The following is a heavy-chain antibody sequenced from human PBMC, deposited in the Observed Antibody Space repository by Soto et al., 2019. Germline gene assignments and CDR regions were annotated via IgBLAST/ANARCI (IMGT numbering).Heavy chain of an antibody. CDR3: AREGFLFCLDY. Sequence: GGSLRLSCAVSGFTFSSYWMSWVRQAPGKGLEWVANIKEDGSEKYYVDSVKGRFTISRDNAKNSLYLQMNSLRAEDTAVYYCAREGFLFCLDYWGQGNLVTVSS. CDR2: IKEDGSEK. D-gene: IGHD2-21*01. CDR1: GFTFSSYW. V-gene: IGHV3-7*03. J-gene: IGHJ4*02.